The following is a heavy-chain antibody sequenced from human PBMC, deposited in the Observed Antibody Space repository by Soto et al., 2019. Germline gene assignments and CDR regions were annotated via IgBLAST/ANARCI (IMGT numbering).Heavy chain of an antibody. V-gene: IGHV4-59*12. Sequence: PSETLSLTCTVSGGSISSYYWSWIRQPPGKGLEWIGYIYYSGSTNYNPSLKSRVTISVDTSKNQFSLELRSVTAADTAVYYCARDLLDTTVDYYFDYWGPGRLVTVSS. J-gene: IGHJ4*02. D-gene: IGHD4-17*01. CDR2: IYYSGST. CDR3: ARDLLDTTVDYYFDY. CDR1: GGSISSYY.